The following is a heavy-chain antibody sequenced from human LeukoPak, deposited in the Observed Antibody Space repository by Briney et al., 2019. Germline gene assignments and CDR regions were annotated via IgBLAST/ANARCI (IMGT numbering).Heavy chain of an antibody. D-gene: IGHD4/OR15-4a*01. V-gene: IGHV4-4*07. J-gene: IGHJ5*02. CDR3: ARGAGYGALHGWFDP. CDR1: GDTITNYY. CDR2: IYGSGST. Sequence: SETLSLTCTVSGDTITNYYRSWIRQPAGKGLEWIGRIYGSGSTKYNPSLKSRVTMQVDTSENHLSPRLNSVTAADTGVYYCARGAGYGALHGWFDPGGEGTLVIVSS.